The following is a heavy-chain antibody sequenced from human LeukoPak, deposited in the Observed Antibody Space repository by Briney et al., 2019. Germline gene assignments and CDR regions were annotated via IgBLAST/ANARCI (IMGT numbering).Heavy chain of an antibody. CDR1: IDSFSNYH. J-gene: IGHJ6*03. D-gene: IGHD6-19*01. Sequence: SETLSLTCAVYIDSFSNYHWNWIRQTPAKGMEWIGEVNESGGTNISPSLRSRVILSVDTSKNQFSLKLSSVTAADTAVYYCARISSGWYLYYYYYMDVWGKGTTVTVSS. CDR2: VNESGGT. CDR3: ARISSGWYLYYYYYMDV. V-gene: IGHV4-34*01.